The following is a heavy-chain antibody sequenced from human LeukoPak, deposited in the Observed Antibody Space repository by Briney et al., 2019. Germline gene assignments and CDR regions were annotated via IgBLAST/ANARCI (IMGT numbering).Heavy chain of an antibody. V-gene: IGHV3-30-3*01. CDR2: ISYDGSNK. CDR1: GFTFSSYA. Sequence: GSLRLSCAASGFTFSSYAMHWVRQAPGKGLEWVAVISYDGSNKYYADSVKGRFTISRDNSKNTLYLQMNSLRAEDTAVYYCAMKYSSGWPPRAEYFQHWGQGTLVTVSS. D-gene: IGHD6-19*01. J-gene: IGHJ1*01. CDR3: AMKYSSGWPPRAEYFQH.